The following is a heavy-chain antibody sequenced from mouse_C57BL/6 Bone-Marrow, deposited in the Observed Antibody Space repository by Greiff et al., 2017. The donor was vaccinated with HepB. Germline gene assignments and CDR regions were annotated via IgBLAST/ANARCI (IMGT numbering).Heavy chain of an antibody. CDR3: CPNWAWFAY. D-gene: IGHD4-1*01. CDR2: IYPGDGDT. Sequence: QVQLQQSGPELVKPGASVKISCKASGYAFSSSWMNWVKQRPGKGLEWIGRIYPGDGDTNYNGKFKGKATLTADKSSSTAYMQLSSLTSEDSAVYFCCPNWAWFAYWGQGTLVTVSA. CDR1: GYAFSSSW. J-gene: IGHJ3*01. V-gene: IGHV1-82*01.